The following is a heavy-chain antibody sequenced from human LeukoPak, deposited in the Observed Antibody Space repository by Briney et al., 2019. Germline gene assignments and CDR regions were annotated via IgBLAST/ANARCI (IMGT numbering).Heavy chain of an antibody. CDR3: ARVKGDTAMVRQSHHFDY. V-gene: IGHV1-18*01. J-gene: IGHJ4*02. Sequence: ASVKVSCKASGYTFTMNGISWVRQAPGQGLEWMGWINSYNGKTNYAQRLQGRVTMTTDTSTSTAYMELRSLRSDDTAVYYCARVKGDTAMVRQSHHFDYWGQGTLDTVSS. D-gene: IGHD5-18*01. CDR1: GYTFTMNG. CDR2: INSYNGKT.